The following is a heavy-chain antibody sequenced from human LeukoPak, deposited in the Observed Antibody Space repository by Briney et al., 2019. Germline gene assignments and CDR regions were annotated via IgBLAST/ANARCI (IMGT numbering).Heavy chain of an antibody. Sequence: SETLPLTCTVSGYSISSVYSWSWIRQPPGKGLEWIGSIYHSGGTYYNPSLRSRVTLSLDRSNNQFSLTLNSVTAADTAVYYCARGLDYYGSGSYLNNWFDPWGQGTLVTVSS. J-gene: IGHJ5*02. CDR3: ARGLDYYGSGSYLNNWFDP. D-gene: IGHD3-10*01. CDR2: IYHSGGT. CDR1: GYSISSVYS. V-gene: IGHV4-30-2*01.